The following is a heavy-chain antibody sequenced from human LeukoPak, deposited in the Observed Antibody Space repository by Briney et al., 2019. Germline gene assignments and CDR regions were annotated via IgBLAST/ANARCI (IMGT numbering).Heavy chain of an antibody. V-gene: IGHV3-23*01. CDR1: GFTFSSYA. J-gene: IGHJ6*03. CDR3: AKLGGHPLHNYYVGV. Sequence: GGSLKLSCAASGFTFSSYAMSWVRQAPGKGLEWVSGILDSGYSTYYANSVKGRFTISRDNSNNTLYLQMNSLRAEDTAVYYCAKLGGHPLHNYYVGVWGKGTTVAVSS. D-gene: IGHD3-16*01. CDR2: ILDSGYST.